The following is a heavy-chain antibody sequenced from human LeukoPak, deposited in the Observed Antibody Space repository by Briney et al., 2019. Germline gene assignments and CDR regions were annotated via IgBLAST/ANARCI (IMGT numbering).Heavy chain of an antibody. CDR2: IYPSGNT. D-gene: IGHD2-15*01. CDR1: GDSLSNYY. Sequence: SETLSLTCTVSGDSLSNYYWSWIRQPAGKGLEWIGRIYPSGNTNYNPSLKSRVTMSTDTSKNHFSLKLTSVTATDTAVYYCARKGISAMAGAFDIWGQGTMVTVSS. V-gene: IGHV4-4*07. CDR3: ARKGISAMAGAFDI. J-gene: IGHJ3*02.